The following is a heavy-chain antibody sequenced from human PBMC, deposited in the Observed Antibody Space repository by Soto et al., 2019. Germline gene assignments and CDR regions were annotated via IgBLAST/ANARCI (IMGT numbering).Heavy chain of an antibody. D-gene: IGHD6-19*01. J-gene: IGHJ4*02. Sequence: QVQLVESGGGVVQPGRSLRLSCAASGFTFSSYAMHWVRQAPGKGLGWVAVISYDGSNKYYADSVKGRFTISRDNSKNTLYLQMNSLRAEDTAVYYCARDFSSGWFEDYYFDYWGQGTLVTVSS. V-gene: IGHV3-30-3*01. CDR2: ISYDGSNK. CDR3: ARDFSSGWFEDYYFDY. CDR1: GFTFSSYA.